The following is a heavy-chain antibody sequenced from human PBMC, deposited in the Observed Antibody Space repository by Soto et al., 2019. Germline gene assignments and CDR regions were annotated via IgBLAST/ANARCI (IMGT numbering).Heavy chain of an antibody. J-gene: IGHJ4*02. Sequence: PGGSLSLSCAASDFRISDHFMDWVRPAPGKGLQRVGRIQTKRQTYITEYAASLEGRFSISRDDSQNSLYLQVNRLKTEDTAVYFYAFIRGTFGYCGQGTLVTVSA. CDR3: AFIRGTFGY. D-gene: IGHD1-1*01. CDR1: DFRISDHF. V-gene: IGHV3-72*01. CDR2: IQTKRQTYIT.